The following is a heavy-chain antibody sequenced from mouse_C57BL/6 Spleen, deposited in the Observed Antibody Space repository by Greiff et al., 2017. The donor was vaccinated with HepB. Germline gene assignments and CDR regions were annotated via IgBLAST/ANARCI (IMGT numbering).Heavy chain of an antibody. Sequence: VQLQQSGAELARPGASVKMSCKASGYTFTSYTMHWVKQRPGQGLEWIGYINPSSGYTKSNQKFKDKATLTADKSSSTAYMQLSSLTSADSAVYCCARGGDYYYGSNGYFGVWGTGTTVTVSS. D-gene: IGHD1-1*01. CDR3: ARGGDYYYGSNGYFGV. V-gene: IGHV1-4*01. CDR1: GYTFTSYT. J-gene: IGHJ1*03. CDR2: INPSSGYT.